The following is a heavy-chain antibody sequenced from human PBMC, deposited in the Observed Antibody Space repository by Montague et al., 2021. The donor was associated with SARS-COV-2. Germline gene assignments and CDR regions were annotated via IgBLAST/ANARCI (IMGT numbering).Heavy chain of an antibody. Sequence: PALVKPTQTLTLTCTFSGFSLSTSGVGVGWIRQPPGKALEWLALIYWDDDKRYSPSLKSRLTITKDTSKNQVVLTMTNMDPVDTATYYCARRRPLRFGPWFDTWGQGTLVTVSS. CDR1: GFSLSTSGVG. CDR3: ARRRPLRFGPWFDT. J-gene: IGHJ5*02. V-gene: IGHV2-5*02. CDR2: IYWDDDK. D-gene: IGHD3-10*01.